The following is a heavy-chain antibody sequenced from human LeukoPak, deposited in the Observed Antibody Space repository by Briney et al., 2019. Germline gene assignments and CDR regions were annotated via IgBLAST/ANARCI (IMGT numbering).Heavy chain of an antibody. CDR1: GFTFSSYS. J-gene: IGHJ4*02. CDR3: ARGYYGSGSYVP. Sequence: KAGGSLRLSCAASGFTFSSYSMNWVRQAPGKGLEWDSSISSSSSYIYYADSVKGRFTISRDNAKNSLYLQMNSLRAEDTAVYYCARGYYGSGSYVPWGQGTLVTVSS. D-gene: IGHD3-10*01. V-gene: IGHV3-21*01. CDR2: ISSSSSYI.